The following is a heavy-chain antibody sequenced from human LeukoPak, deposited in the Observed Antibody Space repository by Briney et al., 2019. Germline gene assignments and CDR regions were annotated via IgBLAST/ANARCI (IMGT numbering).Heavy chain of an antibody. Sequence: GGSLRLSCTASGFTLNSDAMNWVRQAPGKGLEWVATISGSGGSTYYTDSVKGRFTISRDNFKNMVFLQMNSLKAEDTATYYCAKDFYDFWSGFDYWGQGTLVTVPS. J-gene: IGHJ4*02. CDR1: GFTLNSDA. D-gene: IGHD3-3*01. CDR2: ISGSGGST. CDR3: AKDFYDFWSGFDY. V-gene: IGHV3-23*01.